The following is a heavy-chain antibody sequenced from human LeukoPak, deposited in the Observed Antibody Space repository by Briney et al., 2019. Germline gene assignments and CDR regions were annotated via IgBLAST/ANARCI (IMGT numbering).Heavy chain of an antibody. Sequence: GALRLSCAASGFTFSSYAMSWVRQAPGEGLEWVSAISGSGGSTYYADSVKGRFTISRDNSKNTLYLQMNSLRAEDTAVYYCAKDLDTIVVVMSLIDYWGQGTLVTVSS. CDR1: GFTFSSYA. V-gene: IGHV3-23*01. J-gene: IGHJ4*02. D-gene: IGHD3-22*01. CDR3: AKDLDTIVVVMSLIDY. CDR2: ISGSGGST.